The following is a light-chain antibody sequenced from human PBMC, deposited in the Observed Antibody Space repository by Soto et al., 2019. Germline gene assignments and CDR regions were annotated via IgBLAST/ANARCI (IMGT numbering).Light chain of an antibody. Sequence: DIQMTQSPSSLSASVGDRVTIACQASQDIDKYLNWYQQKPGKAPKLLIYTASNLETGVPSRFSGSGFGTDFTLTISSLQPEDSATYYCQQYDNLPFTFGPGTKVDI. CDR3: QQYDNLPFT. CDR1: QDIDKY. J-gene: IGKJ3*01. CDR2: TAS. V-gene: IGKV1-33*01.